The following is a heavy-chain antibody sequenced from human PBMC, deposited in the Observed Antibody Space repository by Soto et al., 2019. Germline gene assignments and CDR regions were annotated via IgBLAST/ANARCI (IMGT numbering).Heavy chain of an antibody. D-gene: IGHD2-2*01. V-gene: IGHV3-9*01. CDR3: AKEGRDIVVVPDASGQIYYYYMDV. CDR1: GFTFDDYT. J-gene: IGHJ6*03. Sequence: GGSLRLSCAASGFTFDDYTMHWVRQAPGKGLEWVSGVSWNSDSVGYADSVKGRFTISRDNAKNSLYLQMNSLRAEDTALYYCAKEGRDIVVVPDASGQIYYYYMDVWGKGTTVTVSS. CDR2: VSWNSDSV.